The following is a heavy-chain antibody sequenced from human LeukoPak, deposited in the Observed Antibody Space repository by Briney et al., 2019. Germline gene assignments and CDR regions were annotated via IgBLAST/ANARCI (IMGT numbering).Heavy chain of an antibody. V-gene: IGHV1-18*01. CDR3: ARTAPGIAAVYYYYYYGMDV. Sequence: ASVKVSCKASGCTFTSYGISWVRQAPGQGLEWMGWISAYNGNTNYAQKLQGRVTMTTDTSTSTAYMELRSLRSDDTAVYYCARTAPGIAAVYYYYYYGMDVWGQGTTVTVSS. CDR2: ISAYNGNT. D-gene: IGHD6-13*01. CDR1: GCTFTSYG. J-gene: IGHJ6*02.